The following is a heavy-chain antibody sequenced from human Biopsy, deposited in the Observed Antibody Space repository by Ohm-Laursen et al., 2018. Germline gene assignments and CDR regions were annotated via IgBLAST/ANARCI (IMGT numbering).Heavy chain of an antibody. CDR2: IVPILGHL. V-gene: IGHV1-69*04. Sequence: GASVKVSCNASAGSSSNYAFSWVRQAPGHGLEWVGRIVPILGHLNYAQRFQGRVSITADKSTTYVYMELSRLTSGDTAVYYCSADADGYYTEFDYWGPGTLVTVPS. CDR3: SADADGYYTEFDY. D-gene: IGHD3-3*01. CDR1: AGSSSNYA. J-gene: IGHJ4*02.